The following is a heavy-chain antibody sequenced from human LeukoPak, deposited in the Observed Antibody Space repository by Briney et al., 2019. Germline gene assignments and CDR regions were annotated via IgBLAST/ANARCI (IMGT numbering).Heavy chain of an antibody. CDR2: INHSGST. CDR1: GGSFSGYY. J-gene: IGHJ4*02. V-gene: IGHV4-34*01. Sequence: SETLSFTCAVYGGSFSGYYWSWIRQPPGKELEWIGEINHSGSTNYNPSLKSRVTISVDTSKNQFSLKLSSVTAADTAVYYCARGGRGYSYGSDYWGQGTLVTVSS. CDR3: ARGGRGYSYGSDY. D-gene: IGHD5-18*01.